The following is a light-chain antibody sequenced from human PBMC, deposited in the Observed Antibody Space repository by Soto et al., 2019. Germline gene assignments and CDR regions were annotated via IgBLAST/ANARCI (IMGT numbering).Light chain of an antibody. CDR1: QSVSSY. J-gene: IGKJ5*01. V-gene: IGKV3-11*01. CDR3: QQRSNWLSIT. CDR2: DAS. Sequence: EIVLTQSPATLSFSPGERATLSCRASQSVSSYLAWYQQKPGQGPRLLIYDASNRATGIPDRFSGSGSGTDFTLTISSLEPEDFAVYYCQQRSNWLSITFGQGTRLEIK.